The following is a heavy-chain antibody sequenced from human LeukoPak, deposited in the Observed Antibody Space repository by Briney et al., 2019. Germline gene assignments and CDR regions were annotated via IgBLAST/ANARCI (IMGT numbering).Heavy chain of an antibody. J-gene: IGHJ6*03. V-gene: IGHV4-59*01. CDR1: GGSISSYY. CDR2: IYYSGST. CDR3: ARAPLRYYYYYMDV. Sequence: PSETLSLTCTVSGGSISSYYWSWIRQPPGKGLEWIGYIYYSGSTNYNPSLKSRVTISVDTSKNQFSLKLSSVTAADTAVYYCARAPLRYYYYYMDVWGKGTTVTVSS.